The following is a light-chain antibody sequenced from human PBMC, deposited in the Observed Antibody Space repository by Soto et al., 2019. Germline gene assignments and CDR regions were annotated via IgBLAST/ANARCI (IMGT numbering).Light chain of an antibody. J-gene: IGLJ1*01. CDR3: DSYTSSRAYV. CDR1: SSDVGGYNY. Sequence: QSALTQPASVSVSPGQSITISCTGTSSDVGGYNYVSWYQQQAGKAPKLIIHEVSNRPSGVSNRFSGSKSGNTASLTISGLQSEDEAEYYCDSYTSSRAYVFGIGTKLTVL. V-gene: IGLV2-14*01. CDR2: EVS.